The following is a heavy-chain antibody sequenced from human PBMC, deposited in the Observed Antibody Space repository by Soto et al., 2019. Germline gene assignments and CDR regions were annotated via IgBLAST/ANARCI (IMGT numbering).Heavy chain of an antibody. CDR2: IYYSGST. CDR1: GDSISPYY. CDR3: AREGGYFDSSGSGVYHYYGVDV. Sequence: PSETLSLTCTVSGDSISPYYWTWIRQPAGKGLECIGCIYYSGSTNYNPPLKSRVSMSLDTARNQISLKVKSVTAADTAVYYCAREGGYFDSSGSGVYHYYGVDVWGRGTTVTVSS. J-gene: IGHJ6*02. V-gene: IGHV4-4*07. D-gene: IGHD3-22*01.